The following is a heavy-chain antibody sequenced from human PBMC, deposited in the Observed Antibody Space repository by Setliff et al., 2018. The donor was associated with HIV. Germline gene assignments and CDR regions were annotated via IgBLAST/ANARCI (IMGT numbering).Heavy chain of an antibody. CDR1: GGSLSSYY. Sequence: ETLSLTCVASGGSLSSYYWNWIRQTPGKGLEWVANINQDGNEEYYVDAVKGRFTISRDNAKNSLFLQMNSLRTEDTAFYFCAKHWRIESDNSDAFDIWGQGTLVTVSS. J-gene: IGHJ3*02. CDR3: AKHWRIESDNSDAFDI. D-gene: IGHD1-20*01. CDR2: INQDGNEE. V-gene: IGHV3-7*03.